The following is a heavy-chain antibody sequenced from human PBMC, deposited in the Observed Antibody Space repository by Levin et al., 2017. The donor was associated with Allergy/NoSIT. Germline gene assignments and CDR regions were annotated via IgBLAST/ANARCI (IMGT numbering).Heavy chain of an antibody. V-gene: IGHV3-49*03. J-gene: IGHJ4*02. D-gene: IGHD2-21*01. Sequence: PGGSLRLSCSASGFTFDEYVLSWFRQAPGQGLECVGLIKTKVHRETTKYAASVKARFTISRDDFKNIVYLQMNGLEAEDTALYYCARGHTTDYEGDGYFRPFDCWGQGTLVTVSS. CDR1: GFTFDEYV. CDR2: IKTKVHRETT. CDR3: ARGHTTDYEGDGYFRPFDC.